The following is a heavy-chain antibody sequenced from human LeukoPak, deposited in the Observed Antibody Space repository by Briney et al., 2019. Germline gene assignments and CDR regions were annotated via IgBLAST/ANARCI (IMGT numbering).Heavy chain of an antibody. CDR1: GFTFSSYS. CDR2: ISSTSSYI. Sequence: PGGSLRLSCAASGFTFSSYSMNWVRQAPGKGLEWVSSISSTSSYIYYAASVKGRFTISRDNAKSSLYLQMNSLRAEDTAVYYCARGKMPSAGTPRGFDPWGQGTLVTVSS. D-gene: IGHD6-13*01. J-gene: IGHJ5*02. CDR3: ARGKMPSAGTPRGFDP. V-gene: IGHV3-21*01.